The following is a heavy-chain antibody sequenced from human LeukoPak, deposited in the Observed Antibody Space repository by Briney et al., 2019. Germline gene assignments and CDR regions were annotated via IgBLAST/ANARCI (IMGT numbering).Heavy chain of an antibody. D-gene: IGHD3-9*01. CDR1: GYSFTSYW. Sequence: GESLKISCKGSGYSFTSYWIGWVRQMPGKGLEWMGIIYPGDSDTRYSPSFQGQVTISADKSISTAYLQWSSLKASDTAMYYRARIPYDILTGYYIGVFDYWGQGTLVTVSS. CDR2: IYPGDSDT. J-gene: IGHJ4*02. CDR3: ARIPYDILTGYYIGVFDY. V-gene: IGHV5-51*01.